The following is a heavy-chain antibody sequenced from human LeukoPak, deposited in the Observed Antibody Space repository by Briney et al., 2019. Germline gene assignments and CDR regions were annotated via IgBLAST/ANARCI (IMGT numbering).Heavy chain of an antibody. CDR3: AREPSQLWYYYYYMDV. V-gene: IGHV3-48*01. Sequence: GGSLRLSCAASGFTFRTSGMNWVRQAPGKGLEWVSYISSSGTTISYAQSVKGRFTITRDNAQNSLTLHMNTLRADDTAVYYCAREPSQLWYYYYYMDVWGKGTTVTVSS. D-gene: IGHD5-18*01. CDR1: GFTFRTSG. CDR2: ISSSGTTI. J-gene: IGHJ6*03.